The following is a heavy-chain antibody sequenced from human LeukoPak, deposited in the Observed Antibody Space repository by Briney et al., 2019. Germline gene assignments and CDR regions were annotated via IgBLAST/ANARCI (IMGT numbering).Heavy chain of an antibody. J-gene: IGHJ4*02. CDR3: ANSGSGWYSYHPNYFDY. Sequence: GGTLRLSCAASGFTFSSYGMSWVRQAPGKGLEWVSAISGSGGSTYYADSVKGRFTISRDNSKNTLYLQMNSLRAEDTAVYYCANSGSGWYSYHPNYFDYWGQGALVTVSS. D-gene: IGHD6-19*01. V-gene: IGHV3-23*01. CDR2: ISGSGGST. CDR1: GFTFSSYG.